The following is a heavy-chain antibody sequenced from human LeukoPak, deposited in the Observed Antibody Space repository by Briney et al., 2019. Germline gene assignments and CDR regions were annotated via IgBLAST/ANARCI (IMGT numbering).Heavy chain of an antibody. D-gene: IGHD2-2*01. CDR2: INSDASDT. Sequence: AGGSLRLSCAASGFTFSRHWTHWVRQAPGKGLVWISRINSDASDTNYADFVKGRFTISRDNAKNTVYLQINSLRDEDTAVYYCARICSSTDCLIPDWGQGTLVTVSS. J-gene: IGHJ4*02. CDR1: GFTFSRHW. V-gene: IGHV3-74*01. CDR3: ARICSSTDCLIPD.